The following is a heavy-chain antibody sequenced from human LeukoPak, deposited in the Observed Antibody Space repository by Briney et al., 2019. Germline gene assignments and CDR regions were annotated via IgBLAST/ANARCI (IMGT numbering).Heavy chain of an antibody. CDR1: GFTFSSYG. D-gene: IGHD2-21*02. CDR3: AKDRLLNCRGDCYISDY. CDR2: ISGSGGST. V-gene: IGHV3-23*01. Sequence: GGTLRLSCAASGFTFSSYGMSWVRKAPGKGLEWVSAISGSGGSTYYADSVKGRFTISRDNSKNTLYLQVNGLRTEDTAVYYCAKDRLLNCRGDCYISDYWGQGTVVTVSS. J-gene: IGHJ4*02.